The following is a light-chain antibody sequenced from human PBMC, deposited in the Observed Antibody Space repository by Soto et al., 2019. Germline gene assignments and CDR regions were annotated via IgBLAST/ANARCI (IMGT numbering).Light chain of an antibody. CDR2: GAS. V-gene: IGKV3-15*01. CDR1: QTINNN. Sequence: DIVMTQSPATLSMSPGERATLSCRASQTINNNLAWNQQKPGQAPRLLIYGASTRATGIPDRFSGSGSGTEFTLTISRLQSEEFAVYYCQQYDKWPWTFGQGTKVEIK. J-gene: IGKJ1*01. CDR3: QQYDKWPWT.